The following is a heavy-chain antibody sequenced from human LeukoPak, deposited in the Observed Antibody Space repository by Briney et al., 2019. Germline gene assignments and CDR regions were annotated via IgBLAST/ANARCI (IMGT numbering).Heavy chain of an antibody. CDR3: ARELEAAATTGWFDP. CDR1: GYTFTSYD. V-gene: IGHV1-69*04. Sequence: GASVKVSCKASGYTFTSYDINWVRQAPGQGLEWMGRIIPIFAIANYAQKFQGRVTITADKSTSTAYMELSSLRSEDTAVYYCARELEAAATTGWFDPWGQGTLVTVSS. J-gene: IGHJ5*02. D-gene: IGHD6-13*01. CDR2: IIPIFAIA.